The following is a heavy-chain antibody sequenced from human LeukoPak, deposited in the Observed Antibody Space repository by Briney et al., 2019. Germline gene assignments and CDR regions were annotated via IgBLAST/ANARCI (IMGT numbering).Heavy chain of an antibody. D-gene: IGHD2-2*01. CDR2: IRYEEGNK. V-gene: IGHV3-30*02. J-gene: IGHJ3*02. Sequence: GGSLRLSCAASGFTFSSYGMHWVREAPGKGLEWVAFIRYEEGNKYYAGSVKGRFTISRDNFKNTLYLEMNSLRTEDTAVYYCAKGRVLWASRDAFDIWGQGTMVTVSS. CDR3: AKGRVLWASRDAFDI. CDR1: GFTFSSYG.